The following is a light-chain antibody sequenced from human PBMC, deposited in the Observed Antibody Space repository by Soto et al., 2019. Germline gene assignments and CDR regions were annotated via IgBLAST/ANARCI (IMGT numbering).Light chain of an antibody. J-gene: IGKJ2*01. CDR2: ATS. Sequence: EVVLTQSPGTLSLSSGERATLSCRASQSASGGYLAWYQQKPGQSPRLLMYATSTRATGIPDRFSGSGSGIDFTLTISRLEPEDFAVYHCQTDGPPYTFGQGTNLEMK. CDR3: QTDGPPYT. CDR1: QSASGGY. V-gene: IGKV3-20*01.